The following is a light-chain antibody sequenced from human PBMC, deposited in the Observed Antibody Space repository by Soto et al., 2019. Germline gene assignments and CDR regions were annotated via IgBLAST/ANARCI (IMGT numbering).Light chain of an antibody. V-gene: IGKV3-20*01. CDR3: QQYGSSRGYT. J-gene: IGKJ2*01. Sequence: EIVLTQSPGTLSLYPGERATLSCRASQSVSSSYLAWYQQKPGQAPRLLIYGASSRATGIPDRFSGSGSGTDFTLTISRLEPEDFAVYYCQQYGSSRGYTFGQGNKLAIQ. CDR1: QSVSSSY. CDR2: GAS.